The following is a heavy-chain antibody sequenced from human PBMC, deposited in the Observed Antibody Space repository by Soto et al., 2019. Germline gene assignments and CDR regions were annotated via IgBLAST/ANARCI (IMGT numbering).Heavy chain of an antibody. CDR2: RYYSEST. CDR3: ARTKCSGGSCYSWSLDY. D-gene: IGHD2-15*01. J-gene: IGHJ4*02. CDR1: GGSSTTGGYY. V-gene: IGHV4-31*03. Sequence: ALSLTCTVSGGSSTTGGYYWSWIRQLPGKGLEWIGHRYYSESTYYNPSLKSRVSISLDTSKHQFSLKLSFVTAADTAMYYCARTKCSGGSCYSWSLDYWGQGTPVTGS.